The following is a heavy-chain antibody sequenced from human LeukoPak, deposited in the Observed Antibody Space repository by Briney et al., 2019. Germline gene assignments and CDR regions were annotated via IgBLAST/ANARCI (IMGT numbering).Heavy chain of an antibody. Sequence: PGGSLRLSCTASGFTFTSYAMHWLRQAPGKGLEWVAVISYDGSNKYFADSVKGRFTISRDNSKNTLYLQMNSLRTEDTAMYYCARADGSGSYYSVPFDWGQGTLSPSPQ. CDR2: ISYDGSNK. CDR1: GFTFTSYA. D-gene: IGHD3-10*01. V-gene: IGHV3-30*04. J-gene: IGHJ4*02. CDR3: ARADGSGSYYSVPFD.